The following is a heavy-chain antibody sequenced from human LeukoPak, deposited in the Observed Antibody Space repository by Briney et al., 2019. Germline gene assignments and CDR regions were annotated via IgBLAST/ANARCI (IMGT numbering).Heavy chain of an antibody. CDR2: IYYSGNT. Sequence: SETLSLTCIVSGGFISSYYWSWIRQPPGKGLEWIGYIYYSGNTNYNPSLKSRVTISVDTSNNQFSLQLSSVTAADTAVYYCARTGTRGNWFDPWGQGTLVTVSS. CDR1: GGFISSYY. V-gene: IGHV4-59*01. CDR3: ARTGTRGNWFDP. J-gene: IGHJ5*02. D-gene: IGHD3-10*01.